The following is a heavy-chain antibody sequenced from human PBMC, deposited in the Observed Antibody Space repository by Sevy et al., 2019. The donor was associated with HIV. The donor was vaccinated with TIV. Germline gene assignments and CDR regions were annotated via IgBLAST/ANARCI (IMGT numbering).Heavy chain of an antibody. V-gene: IGHV3-30*02. CDR3: AKGTRGGRFDY. Sequence: GGSLRLSCAASGFTFSSYGMHWVRQAPGKGLEWVAFIRYDGSNKYYADSVNGRFTISRDNSKNTLYLQMNSLRAEDTAVYYCAKGTRGGRFDYWGQRTLVTVSS. D-gene: IGHD3-16*01. CDR1: GFTFSSYG. CDR2: IRYDGSNK. J-gene: IGHJ4*02.